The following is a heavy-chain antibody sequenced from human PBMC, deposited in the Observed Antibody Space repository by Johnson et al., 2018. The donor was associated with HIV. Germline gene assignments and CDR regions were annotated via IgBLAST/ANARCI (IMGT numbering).Heavy chain of an antibody. J-gene: IGHJ3*02. CDR3: VRPAAAGRDDAFDI. CDR2: ISYDGTKE. Sequence: QVQLVESGGGLVQPGRSLRLSCAASGFTFSSYAMHWVRQAPGKGLEWVAVISYDGTKEHYADFVRGRFTVSRDNSKNTLYLQMNSLRAEDTAVYYCVRPAAAGRDDAFDIWGQGTMVTVSS. D-gene: IGHD6-13*01. CDR1: GFTFSSYA. V-gene: IGHV3-30*14.